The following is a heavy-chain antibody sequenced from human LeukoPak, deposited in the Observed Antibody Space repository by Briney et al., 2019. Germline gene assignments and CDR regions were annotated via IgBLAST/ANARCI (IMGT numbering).Heavy chain of an antibody. V-gene: IGHV3-11*04. Sequence: GGSLRLSCAASGFTFSDYFMSWIRQAPGKGLEWLSYISGSDTIYYADSVKGRFTISRDNAKNSLYLQMNSLRAEDTAVNYCARVRGSITSYYFDYWGPGTVVTVSS. D-gene: IGHD3-10*01. CDR1: GFTFSDYF. J-gene: IGHJ4*02. CDR3: ARVRGSITSYYFDY. CDR2: ISGSDTI.